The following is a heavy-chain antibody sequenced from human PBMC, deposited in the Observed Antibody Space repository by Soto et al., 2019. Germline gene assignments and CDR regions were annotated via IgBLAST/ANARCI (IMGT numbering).Heavy chain of an antibody. CDR3: AHTDIVVVVAATLLPVTYYFDY. CDR1: GFSLSTSGVG. CDR2: IYWDDDK. V-gene: IGHV2-5*02. J-gene: IGHJ4*02. D-gene: IGHD2-15*01. Sequence: QITLKESGPTLVKPTQTLTLTCTFSGFSLSTSGVGVGWIRQPPGKALEWLALIYWDDDKRYSPSLKSRLTITKDPSKNQVVLTMTNMDPVDTATYYCAHTDIVVVVAATLLPVTYYFDYWGQGTLVTVSS.